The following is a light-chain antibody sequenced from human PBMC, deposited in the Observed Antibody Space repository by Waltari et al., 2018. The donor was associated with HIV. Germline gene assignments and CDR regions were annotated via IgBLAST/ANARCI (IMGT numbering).Light chain of an antibody. CDR1: ERLVSADGNTY. CDR3: AQETFWGWT. Sequence: VVLPQFPVSLSVFVGQSASISCRSSERLVSADGNTYVSWFQQRHGQSPRRLIYKVSNRDSGVPGKFSGSGAVRDFTLQINRVEAEDVATYYCAQETFWGWTFGPGTKVEI. J-gene: IGKJ1*01. V-gene: IGKV2-30*01. CDR2: KVS.